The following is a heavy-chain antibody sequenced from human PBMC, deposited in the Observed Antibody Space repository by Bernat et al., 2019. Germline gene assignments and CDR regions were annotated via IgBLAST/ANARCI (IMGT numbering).Heavy chain of an antibody. CDR3: ASAPFLRYFDLDY. CDR2: INSDGTVT. Sequence: EVEMVESGGGLVPPGGSLRLSCAASGFTFSSYWVHWVCQIPGKGLVWIARINSDGTVTAYADSVKGRFTISRDNAQNTLYLQMNSLRAEDTAVYYCASAPFLRYFDLDYWGQGTLVTVSS. J-gene: IGHJ4*02. CDR1: GFTFSSYW. D-gene: IGHD3-9*01. V-gene: IGHV3-74*01.